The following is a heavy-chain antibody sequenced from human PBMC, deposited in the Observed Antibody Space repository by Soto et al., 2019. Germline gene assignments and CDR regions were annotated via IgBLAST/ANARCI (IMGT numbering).Heavy chain of an antibody. D-gene: IGHD3-9*01. Sequence: SETLSLTCAVYGGSFSGYYWSWIRQPPGKGLEWIGEINHSGSTNYNPSLKSRVTISVDTSKNQFSLKLSSVTAADTAVYYCARSYDILTGYYYYWGQGTLVTVSS. V-gene: IGHV4-34*01. J-gene: IGHJ4*02. CDR2: INHSGST. CDR1: GGSFSGYY. CDR3: ARSYDILTGYYYY.